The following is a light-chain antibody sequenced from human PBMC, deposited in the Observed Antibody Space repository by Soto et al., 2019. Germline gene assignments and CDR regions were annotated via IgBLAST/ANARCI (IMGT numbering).Light chain of an antibody. CDR2: QVT. CDR3: SSYTTSSTYV. Sequence: QSALTQPASVSGSPGQSITISCTGTSSDVGGYNYVSWYQHHPGKVPKLMIFQVTKRPSGVSDRFYGFKSGNTASLTISGLQAEDEGDYFCSSYTTSSTYVLGTGTKVTVL. J-gene: IGLJ1*01. CDR1: SSDVGGYNY. V-gene: IGLV2-14*01.